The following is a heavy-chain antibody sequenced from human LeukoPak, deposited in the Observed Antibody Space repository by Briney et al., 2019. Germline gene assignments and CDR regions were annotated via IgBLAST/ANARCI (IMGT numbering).Heavy chain of an antibody. Sequence: SETLSLTCTVSGGSISSSSYYWGWIRQPPGKGLEWIGSIYYSGSTYYNPSLKSRVTISVDTSKNQFSLKLSSVTAADTAVYYCASRLRDGYNYFDYWGQGTLVTVSS. J-gene: IGHJ4*02. CDR3: ASRLRDGYNYFDY. V-gene: IGHV4-39*01. D-gene: IGHD5-24*01. CDR1: GGSISSSSYY. CDR2: IYYSGST.